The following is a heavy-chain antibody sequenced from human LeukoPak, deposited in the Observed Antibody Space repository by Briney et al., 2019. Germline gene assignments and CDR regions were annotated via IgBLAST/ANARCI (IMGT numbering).Heavy chain of an antibody. CDR1: GYTFTSCY. J-gene: IGHJ4*02. Sequence: ASVKVSCTASGYTFTSCYMHWVRQAPGQGLEWMGIINPSGGNTSYAQKFQGRVTMTRDTSTSTVYMELTSLRSEDTAVYYCAREFMEFGDLEDYWGQGTLVTVSS. D-gene: IGHD3-10*01. V-gene: IGHV1-46*01. CDR2: INPSGGNT. CDR3: AREFMEFGDLEDY.